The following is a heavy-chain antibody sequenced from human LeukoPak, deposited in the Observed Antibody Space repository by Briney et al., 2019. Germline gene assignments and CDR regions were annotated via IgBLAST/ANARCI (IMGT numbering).Heavy chain of an antibody. CDR1: GYTFTGYY. CDR2: ITPNNGGT. CDR3: TTVTLYDSSGNPMYNWFDP. D-gene: IGHD3-22*01. J-gene: IGHJ5*02. V-gene: IGHV1-2*02. Sequence: VASVKVSCKASGYTFTGYYLHWVRQAPGQGLEWMGWITPNNGGTNYAQKFQGRVTMTRDTSISTVYMELSRLRPDDTAVYFCTTVTLYDSSGNPMYNWFDPWGQGTLVTVSS.